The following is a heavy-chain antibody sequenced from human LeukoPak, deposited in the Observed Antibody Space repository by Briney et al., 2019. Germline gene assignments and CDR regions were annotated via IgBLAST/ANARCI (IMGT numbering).Heavy chain of an antibody. D-gene: IGHD2-2*02. J-gene: IGHJ3*02. CDR1: GYSFTSYW. CDR2: IYPGDSDT. CDR3: ARVPRSPAAIKGNAFDI. Sequence: GESLKISCKGSGYSFTSYWIGWVRQMPGKGLEWMGIIYPGDSDTRYSPSFQGQVTISADKSISTAYLQWSSLKASDTAMYYCARVPRSPAAIKGNAFDIWGQGTMVTVSS. V-gene: IGHV5-51*01.